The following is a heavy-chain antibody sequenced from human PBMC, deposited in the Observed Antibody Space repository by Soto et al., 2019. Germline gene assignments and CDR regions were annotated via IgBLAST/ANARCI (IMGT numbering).Heavy chain of an antibody. J-gene: IGHJ4*02. CDR2: TIPTLDMT. CDR1: GGTFTYYI. Sequence: QVQLVQSGAEVKKPGSSVKVSCKASGGTFTYYIISWVRQAPGQGLEWMGRTIPTLDMTHYAQKSQGRATITTDKSTSTAYMEMSSLRSEDTAVYYCAIDSRVRRGYDGSRFDCWGQGTLVTVSS. V-gene: IGHV1-69*08. CDR3: AIDSRVRRGYDGSRFDC. D-gene: IGHD5-12*01.